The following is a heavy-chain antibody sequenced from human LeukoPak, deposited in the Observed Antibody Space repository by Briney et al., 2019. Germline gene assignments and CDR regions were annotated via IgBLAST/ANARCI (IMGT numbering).Heavy chain of an antibody. CDR3: AKSWFGDLLDHFDY. J-gene: IGHJ4*02. D-gene: IGHD3-10*01. CDR2: IYSGGST. CDR1: GFSVSNNY. Sequence: GESLRLSCAASGFSVSNNYMSWVRQAPGKGLEWVSVIYSGGSTFYADSVKGRFTISRDNSKNTLYLQMNSLRAEDTAVYYCAKSWFGDLLDHFDYWGQGTLVTVS. V-gene: IGHV3-66*01.